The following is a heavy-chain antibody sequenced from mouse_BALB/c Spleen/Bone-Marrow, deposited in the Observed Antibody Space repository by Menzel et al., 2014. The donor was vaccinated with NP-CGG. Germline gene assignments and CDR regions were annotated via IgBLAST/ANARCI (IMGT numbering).Heavy chain of an antibody. V-gene: IGHV5-17*02. Sequence: EVQLVESGGGLVQPGGSRKLSCAASGFTFSSFGMHWVRQAPERGLEWVAYISSGSSTIFYADTVKGRFTISRDNPKNTLFLQMTSLRSEDTAMYYCTRWGNWEDFDYWGQGTTLTVSS. CDR3: TRWGNWEDFDY. J-gene: IGHJ2*01. CDR2: ISSGSSTI. D-gene: IGHD4-1*01. CDR1: GFTFSSFG.